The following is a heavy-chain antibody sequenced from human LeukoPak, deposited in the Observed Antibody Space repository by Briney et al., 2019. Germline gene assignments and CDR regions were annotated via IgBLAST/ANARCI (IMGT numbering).Heavy chain of an antibody. D-gene: IGHD2-2*01. CDR2: FDPEDGET. J-gene: IGHJ4*02. Sequence: GASVKVSCKVSGYTLTELSMHWVRQAPGKGLEWMGGFDPEDGETIYAQKFQGRVTMTEDTSTDTAYMELSSLRSEDTAVYYCARGGGYCSSTSCYLDYWGQGTLVTVSS. V-gene: IGHV1-24*01. CDR3: ARGGGYCSSTSCYLDY. CDR1: GYTLTELS.